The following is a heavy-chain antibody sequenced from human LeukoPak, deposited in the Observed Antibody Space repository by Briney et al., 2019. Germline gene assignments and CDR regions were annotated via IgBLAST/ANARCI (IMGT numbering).Heavy chain of an antibody. Sequence: ASVKVSCKASGYTFTSYDINWVRQATGQGLEWMGWMNPNSGNTGYAQKFQGRVTMTRNTSISTAYMELSSLRSEDTAVYYCARGPRYSSSLGYWGQGTLVTVSS. V-gene: IGHV1-8*01. CDR1: GYTFTSYD. J-gene: IGHJ4*02. D-gene: IGHD6-13*01. CDR3: ARGPRYSSSLGY. CDR2: MNPNSGNT.